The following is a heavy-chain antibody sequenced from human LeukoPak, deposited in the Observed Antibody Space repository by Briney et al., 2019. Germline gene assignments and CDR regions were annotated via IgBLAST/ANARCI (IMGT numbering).Heavy chain of an antibody. CDR3: ARQLVRGTDY. CDR1: GGSIRTNNYY. Sequence: SDTLSLTCTVSGGSIRTNNYYWGWIRQPPGKGLEWIGSIYYSGTTYYNPSLKSRVTISVDTSKKEFSLKLSSVTAADTAVYHCARQLVRGTDYWGQGTLVTVSS. CDR2: IYYSGTT. J-gene: IGHJ4*02. V-gene: IGHV4-39*01.